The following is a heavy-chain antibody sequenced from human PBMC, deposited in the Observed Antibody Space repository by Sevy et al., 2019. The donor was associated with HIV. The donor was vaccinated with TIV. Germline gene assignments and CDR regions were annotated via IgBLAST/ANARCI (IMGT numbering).Heavy chain of an antibody. V-gene: IGHV1-18*01. CDR3: ARKRSLGEPSDP. D-gene: IGHD3-16*01. CDR1: GYTFTTYG. Sequence: ASVKVSCKPSGYTFTTYGINWVRQAPGQGLAWMGWINIYNGNIIYGKKFQGRVTMTTETSTNTAYMELTRLTSDDTAVYYCARKRSLGEPSDPWGQGTLVTVSS. CDR2: INIYNGNI. J-gene: IGHJ5*02.